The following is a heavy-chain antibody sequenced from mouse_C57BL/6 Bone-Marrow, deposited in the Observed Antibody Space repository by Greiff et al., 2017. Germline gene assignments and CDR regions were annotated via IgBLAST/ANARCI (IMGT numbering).Heavy chain of an antibody. Sequence: EVKLQESGPVLVKPGASVKMSCKASGYTFTDYYMNWVKQSHGKSLEWIGVINPYNGGTSYNQKFKGKATLTVDKSSSTAYMELNSLTSEDSAVYDCAREGNYYGSPYAMDYWGQGTSVTVSS. CDR2: INPYNGGT. D-gene: IGHD1-1*01. J-gene: IGHJ4*01. V-gene: IGHV1-19*01. CDR3: AREGNYYGSPYAMDY. CDR1: GYTFTDYY.